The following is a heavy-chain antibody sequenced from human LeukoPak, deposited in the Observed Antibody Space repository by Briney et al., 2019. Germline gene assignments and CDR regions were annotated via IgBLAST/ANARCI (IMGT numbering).Heavy chain of an antibody. Sequence: GASVKVSCKASGYTFTGYYMHWVRQAPGQGLEWMGWINPNSGGTNYAQKFQGRVTMTRDTSISTAYMELSRLRSDDTAVYYCSGTRFGGSHMDVWGQGTTVTVSS. CDR2: INPNSGGT. CDR3: SGTRFGGSHMDV. V-gene: IGHV1-2*02. D-gene: IGHD3-10*01. CDR1: GYTFTGYY. J-gene: IGHJ6*02.